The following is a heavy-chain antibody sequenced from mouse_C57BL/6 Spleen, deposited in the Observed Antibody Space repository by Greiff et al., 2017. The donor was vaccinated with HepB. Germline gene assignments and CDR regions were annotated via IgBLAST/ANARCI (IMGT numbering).Heavy chain of an antibody. D-gene: IGHD1-1*01. Sequence: QVQLQQSGAELARPGASVKLSCKASGYTFTSYGISWVKQRTGQGLEWIGEIYPRSGNTYYNEKFKGKATLTADKSSSTAYMELRSLTSEDSAVYFCARDGTDAMDYWGQGTSVTVSS. J-gene: IGHJ4*01. CDR1: GYTFTSYG. CDR2: IYPRSGNT. V-gene: IGHV1-81*01. CDR3: ARDGTDAMDY.